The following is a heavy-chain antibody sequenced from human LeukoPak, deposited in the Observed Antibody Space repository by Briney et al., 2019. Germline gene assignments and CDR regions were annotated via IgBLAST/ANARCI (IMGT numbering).Heavy chain of an antibody. CDR3: AKDTDYYGSGSYSDP. D-gene: IGHD3-10*01. V-gene: IGHV3-23*01. CDR1: GFTFSSYA. J-gene: IGHJ5*02. Sequence: PGGSQRLSCAAPGFTFSSYAMSWVRQAPGKGLEWVSAISGSGGSTYYADSVKGRFTISRDNSKNTLYLQMNSLRAEDTAVYYCAKDTDYYGSGSYSDPWGQGTLVTVSS. CDR2: ISGSGGST.